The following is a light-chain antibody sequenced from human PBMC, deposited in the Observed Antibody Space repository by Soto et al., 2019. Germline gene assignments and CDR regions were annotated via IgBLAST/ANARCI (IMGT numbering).Light chain of an antibody. CDR2: EDN. CDR1: SGSIASNY. Sequence: NFMLTQPHSVSESPGKTVTISCTRSSGSIASNYVQWYQQRPGSAPTTVISEDNQRPSGVPDRFSGSIDSSSNSASLTISGLKTEDEGDYYCQSYDSSNHVVFGGGTKLTVL. CDR3: QSYDSSNHVV. J-gene: IGLJ2*01. V-gene: IGLV6-57*04.